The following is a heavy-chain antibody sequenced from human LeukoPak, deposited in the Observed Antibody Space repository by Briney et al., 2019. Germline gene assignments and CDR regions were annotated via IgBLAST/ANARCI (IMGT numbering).Heavy chain of an antibody. J-gene: IGHJ5*02. CDR3: ARTDIVVVPARNWFDP. CDR2: IIPIFGTA. Sequence: GASVKVSCKASGGTFSSYAISWVRQAPGQGLEWMGVIIPIFGTANYAQKFQGRVTITTDESTSTAYMELSSLRSEDTAVYYCARTDIVVVPARNWFDPWGQGTLVTVSS. CDR1: GGTFSSYA. V-gene: IGHV1-69*05. D-gene: IGHD2-2*01.